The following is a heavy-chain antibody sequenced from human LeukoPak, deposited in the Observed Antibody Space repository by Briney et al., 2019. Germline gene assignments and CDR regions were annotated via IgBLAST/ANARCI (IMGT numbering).Heavy chain of an antibody. J-gene: IGHJ4*02. V-gene: IGHV5-51*01. CDR2: ISPGDCDT. CDR3: ARQESIVWHWGLGY. Sequence: GESLKISCKGSGYIFTDYWIGWVRQTPGKGLEWMGIISPGDCDTRYSPSSQGQVIISVDKSINTAYLQWSSLKASDTAMYYCARQESIVWHWGLGYWGQGTLVTVSA. CDR1: GYIFTDYW. D-gene: IGHD7-27*01.